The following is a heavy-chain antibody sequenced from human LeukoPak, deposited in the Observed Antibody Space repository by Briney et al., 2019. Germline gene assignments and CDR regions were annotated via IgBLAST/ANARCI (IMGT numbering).Heavy chain of an antibody. CDR1: GYTFTGYY. V-gene: IGHV1-69*05. CDR2: IIPIFGTA. J-gene: IGHJ4*02. D-gene: IGHD6-13*01. Sequence: RASVKVSCEASGYTFTGYYMHWVRQAPGQGLEWMGGIIPIFGTANYAQKFQGRVTITTDESTSTAYMELSSLRSVDTAVYYCARGPIAAAGTHYFDYWGQGTLVTVSS. CDR3: ARGPIAAAGTHYFDY.